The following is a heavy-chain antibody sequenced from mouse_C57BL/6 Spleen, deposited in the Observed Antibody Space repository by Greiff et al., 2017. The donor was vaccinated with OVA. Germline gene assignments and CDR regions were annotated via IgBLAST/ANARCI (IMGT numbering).Heavy chain of an antibody. CDR2: IDPENGDT. CDR1: GFNIKDDY. V-gene: IGHV14-4*01. Sequence: EVQLQQSGAELVRPGASVKLSCTASGFNIKDDYMHWVKQRPEQGLEWIGWIDPENGDTEYASKFQGKATITADTSSNTAYLQLSSLTSEDTAVYYCTKLGRIIYAMDYWGQGTSVTVSS. D-gene: IGHD4-1*01. J-gene: IGHJ4*01. CDR3: TKLGRIIYAMDY.